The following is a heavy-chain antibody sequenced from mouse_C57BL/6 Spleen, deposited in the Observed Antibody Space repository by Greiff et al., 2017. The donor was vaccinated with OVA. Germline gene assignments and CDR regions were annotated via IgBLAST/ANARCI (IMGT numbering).Heavy chain of an antibody. CDR3: ASRPYYGSSYWFAY. CDR1: GYTFTDYN. D-gene: IGHD1-1*01. V-gene: IGHV1-18*01. J-gene: IGHJ3*01. Sequence: EVQLQQSGPELVKPGASVKIPCKASGYTFTDYNMDWVKQSHGKSLEWIGDINPNNGGTIYNQKFKGKATLTVDKSSSTAYMELRSLTSEDTAVYYCASRPYYGSSYWFAYWGQGTLVTVSA. CDR2: INPNNGGT.